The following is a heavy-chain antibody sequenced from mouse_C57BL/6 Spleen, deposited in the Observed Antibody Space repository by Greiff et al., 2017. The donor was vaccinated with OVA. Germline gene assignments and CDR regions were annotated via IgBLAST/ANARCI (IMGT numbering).Heavy chain of an antibody. Sequence: VQLQQSGPELVKPGASVKIPCKASGYTFTDYNMDWVKQSHGKSLEWIGDINPNNGGTIYNQKFKGKATLTVDKSSSTAYMELRSLTSEDTAVYYCARSLYGYDGAWFAYWGQGTLVTVSA. J-gene: IGHJ3*01. CDR3: ARSLYGYDGAWFAY. CDR2: INPNNGGT. CDR1: GYTFTDYN. D-gene: IGHD2-2*01. V-gene: IGHV1-18*01.